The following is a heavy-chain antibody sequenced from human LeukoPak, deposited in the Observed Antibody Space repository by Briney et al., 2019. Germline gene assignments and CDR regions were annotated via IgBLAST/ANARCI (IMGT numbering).Heavy chain of an antibody. J-gene: IGHJ5*02. CDR1: GGSITTYY. D-gene: IGHD3-9*01. CDR3: ARHVDTNWFDP. CDR2: THYSGNT. V-gene: IGHV4-59*08. Sequence: SETLSLTCTVSGGSITTYYWSWIRQPPGKGLEWIGYTHYSGNTNYNPSLKSRVTLSVDTSKNQFSLKLSSVTAADTAVYYCARHVDTNWFDPWGQGTLVTVSS.